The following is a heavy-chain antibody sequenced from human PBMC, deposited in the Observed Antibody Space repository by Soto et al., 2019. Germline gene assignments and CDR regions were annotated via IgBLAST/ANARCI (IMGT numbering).Heavy chain of an antibody. CDR1: GYSFSSYW. CDR2: IYPADSDI. V-gene: IGHV5-51*01. D-gene: IGHD3-10*01. J-gene: IGHJ4*02. Sequence: GESLKISCKASGYSFSSYWIAWVRQMPGKGLEWMGSIYPADSDIRYSESSEGHVTISADKSISTAYLQWSSLKASDTAMYYCARHSSGWFGELFLVYWGQGTLVTVSS. CDR3: ARHSSGWFGELFLVY.